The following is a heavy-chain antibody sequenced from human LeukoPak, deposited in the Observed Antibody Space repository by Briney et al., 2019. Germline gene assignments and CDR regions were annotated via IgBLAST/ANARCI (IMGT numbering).Heavy chain of an antibody. D-gene: IGHD3-22*01. Sequence: GESLKISCKGSGYSFTSYSIGWVRQMPGKGLEWMGIIYPGDSDTRYSPSFQGQVTISADKSISTAYLQWSSLKASDTAMYYCARAGYYYDSSGYYPLDYWGQGTLVTVSS. CDR1: GYSFTSYS. CDR3: ARAGYYYDSSGYYPLDY. J-gene: IGHJ4*02. CDR2: IYPGDSDT. V-gene: IGHV5-51*01.